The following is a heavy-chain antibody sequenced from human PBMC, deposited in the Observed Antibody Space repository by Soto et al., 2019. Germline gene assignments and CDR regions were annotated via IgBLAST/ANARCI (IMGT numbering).Heavy chain of an antibody. CDR2: ISAHNGNT. V-gene: IGHV1-18*01. D-gene: IGHD1-1*01. J-gene: IGHJ4*02. CDR1: GYDFTTYG. CDR3: ARWRYGDY. Sequence: QVHLVQSGAEVKKSGASVKVSCKGSGYDFTTYGITWVRQAPGQGLEWMAWISAHNGNTDYAQKLQGIVTVTRDTSTITAYMELRSLRSDDTAVYYCARWRYGDYWGQGALVTVSS.